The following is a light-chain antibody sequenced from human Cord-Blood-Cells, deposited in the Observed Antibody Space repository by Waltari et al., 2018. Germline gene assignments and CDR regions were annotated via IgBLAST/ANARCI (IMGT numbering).Light chain of an antibody. CDR1: SSDVGGYNY. CDR2: DVS. V-gene: IGLV2-14*01. J-gene: IGLJ3*02. CDR3: SSYTSSSTWV. Sequence: QSALTQPASVSGSPGQSITISCTGTSSDVGGYNYVSWYPQHPGKAPKTMIYDVSNRPSGVSKRFSGSKSGNTASLTISGLQAEDEADYYCSSYTSSSTWVFGGGTKLTVL.